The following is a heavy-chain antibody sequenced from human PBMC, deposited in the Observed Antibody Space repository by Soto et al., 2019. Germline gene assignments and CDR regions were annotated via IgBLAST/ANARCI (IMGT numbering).Heavy chain of an antibody. J-gene: IGHJ4*02. D-gene: IGHD2-2*02. CDR2: IWYDGSNK. CDR1: GFTFSSYG. CDR3: ARDVGYCSSTSCYTFDY. V-gene: IGHV3-33*01. Sequence: QVQLVESGGGVVQPGRSLRLSCAASGFTFSSYGMHWDRQAPGKGLEWVAVIWYDGSNKYYADSVKGRFTISRDNSKNTLYLQMNSLRDEDTAVYYCARDVGYCSSTSCYTFDYWGQGTLVTVSS.